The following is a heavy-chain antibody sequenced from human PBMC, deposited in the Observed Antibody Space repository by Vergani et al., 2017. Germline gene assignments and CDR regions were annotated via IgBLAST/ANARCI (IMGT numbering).Heavy chain of an antibody. CDR1: GYTFTTYA. V-gene: IGHV7-4-1*02. J-gene: IGHJ4*02. Sequence: QVQLVQSGSELKKPGASVKVSCKASGYTFTTYAMNLVRQAPGQGLEWMGWYNTNTGNPTYAQGFTGRFVFSLDTSVTTAYLQISSLKAEDTAVYYCLFSGSYYNRRFDYWGQGTLVTVSS. CDR3: LFSGSYYNRRFDY. CDR2: YNTNTGNP. D-gene: IGHD3-10*02.